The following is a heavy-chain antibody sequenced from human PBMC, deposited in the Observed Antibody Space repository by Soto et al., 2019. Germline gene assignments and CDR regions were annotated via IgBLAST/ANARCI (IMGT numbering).Heavy chain of an antibody. J-gene: IGHJ4*02. CDR2: INPSGGST. D-gene: IGHD3-3*01. CDR1: GYTFTSYY. V-gene: IGHV1-46*01. CDR3: ARSHQLDYFFWSGYYGPPADYFDY. Sequence: ASVKVSCKASGYTFTSYYMHWVRQAPGQGLEWMGIINPSGGSTSYAQKFQGRVTMTRDTSTSTVYMELSSLRSEDTALYYCARSHQLDYFFWSGYYGPPADYFDYWGQGTLVTVSS.